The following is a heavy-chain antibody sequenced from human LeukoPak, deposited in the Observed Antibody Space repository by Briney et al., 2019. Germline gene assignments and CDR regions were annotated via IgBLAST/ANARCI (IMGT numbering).Heavy chain of an antibody. Sequence: GASVKVSCKASGYSFTNYYIHWVRQAPGQGLEWMGMINPSDSSATYPQKLQGRVTMTTDTSTSTAYMELRSLRSDDTAVYYCARDKWGKAGGYWGQGTLVTVSS. CDR1: GYSFTNYY. CDR2: INPSDSSA. CDR3: ARDKWGKAGGY. V-gene: IGHV1-46*01. J-gene: IGHJ4*02. D-gene: IGHD7-27*01.